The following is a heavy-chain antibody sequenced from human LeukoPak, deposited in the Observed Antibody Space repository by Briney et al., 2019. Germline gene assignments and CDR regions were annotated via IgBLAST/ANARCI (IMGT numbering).Heavy chain of an antibody. CDR3: AIGGEDYVRHQLLNWFDP. CDR2: IYYSGST. CDR1: GGSISSGGYY. V-gene: IGHV4-31*03. Sequence: TSETLSLTCTVSGGSISSGGYYWSWIRQHPGKGLEWIGYIYYSGSTYYNPSLKSRVTISVDTSKNQFSLKLSSVTAADTAVYYCAIGGEDYVRHQLLNWFDPWGQGTLVTVSS. J-gene: IGHJ5*02. D-gene: IGHD2-2*01.